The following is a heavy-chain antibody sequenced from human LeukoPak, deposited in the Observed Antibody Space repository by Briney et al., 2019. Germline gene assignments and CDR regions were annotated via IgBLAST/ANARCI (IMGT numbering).Heavy chain of an antibody. J-gene: IGHJ4*02. CDR3: ASLLENYYDSSGYRDY. V-gene: IGHV4-38-2*02. D-gene: IGHD3-22*01. Sequence: SETLSLTCTVSGYSISSGYYWGWIRQPPGKGLEWIGSIYHSGSTNYNPSLKSRVTISVDTSKNQFSLKLSSVTAADAAVYYCASLLENYYDSSGYRDYWGQGTLVTVSS. CDR1: GYSISSGYY. CDR2: IYHSGST.